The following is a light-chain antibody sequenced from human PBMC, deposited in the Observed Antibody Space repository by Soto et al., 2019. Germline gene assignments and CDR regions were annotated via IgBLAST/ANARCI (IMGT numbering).Light chain of an antibody. CDR2: AAS. Sequence: EIGLTQSPGALSLSTEERATVSCRASRSFASSYLAWYQQRPGQAPSLLICAASNRSTGIPDRFSGSGSGTDFTLTINRLEAADAAVYYCQQYGASPPYTFGQGTKVDIK. J-gene: IGKJ2*01. V-gene: IGKV3-20*01. CDR1: RSFASSY. CDR3: QQYGASPPYT.